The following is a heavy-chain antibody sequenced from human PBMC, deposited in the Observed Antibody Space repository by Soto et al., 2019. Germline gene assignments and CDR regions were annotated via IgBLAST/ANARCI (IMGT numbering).Heavy chain of an antibody. V-gene: IGHV4-31*03. CDR1: GGSMSSGTYY. CDR3: ARRTNYYDSSGYYYAFDY. Sequence: SETLSLTCIASGGSMSSGTYYWCWIRQRPGKGLAWIGDTYCSGSTYYNPSLQRRVTISVDTSKNQCSLKLSSVTAADTAVYYCARRTNYYDSSGYYYAFDYWGQGTLVTVSS. D-gene: IGHD3-22*01. J-gene: IGHJ4*02. CDR2: TYCSGST.